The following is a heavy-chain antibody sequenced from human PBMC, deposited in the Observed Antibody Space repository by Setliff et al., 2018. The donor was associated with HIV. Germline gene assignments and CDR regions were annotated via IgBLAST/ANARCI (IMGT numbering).Heavy chain of an antibody. Sequence: GGSLRLSCAASGFTVSTYYMSWVRQAPGKGLEWVSTIYSGGSTYHADSVKGRFTISRDNAKNSLYLQMNSLRAEDTAVYYCAGSRGYFVKAEWGQGTLVTVSS. D-gene: IGHD3-22*01. CDR1: GFTVSTYY. CDR2: IYSGGST. V-gene: IGHV3-66*01. CDR3: AGSRGYFVKAE. J-gene: IGHJ4*02.